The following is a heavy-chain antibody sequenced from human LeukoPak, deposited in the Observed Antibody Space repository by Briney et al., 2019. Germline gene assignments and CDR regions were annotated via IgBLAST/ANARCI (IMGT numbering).Heavy chain of an antibody. D-gene: IGHD2-21*02. CDR3: AREGSMTARPFVSIDY. J-gene: IGHJ4*02. V-gene: IGHV4-4*07. CDR1: GGSISSYY. Sequence: SETLSLTCTVSGGSISSYYWSWIRQPAGKGLEWIGRIHTSGNTDYNPSLKSRVTMSVDTSKNQFSLKLNSVTAADTAVYYCAREGSMTARPFVSIDYWGQGTLVTVSS. CDR2: IHTSGNT.